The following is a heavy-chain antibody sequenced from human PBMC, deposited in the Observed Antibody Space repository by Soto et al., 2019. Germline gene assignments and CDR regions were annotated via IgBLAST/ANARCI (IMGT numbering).Heavy chain of an antibody. J-gene: IGHJ4*02. CDR2: IRSKVYGGTT. V-gene: IGHV3-49*04. D-gene: IGHD5-12*01. Sequence: GGSLRLSCAASGFTVSSNYMSWVRQAPGKGLEWVGFIRSKVYGGTTEYAASVKGRFTISRDNSKNTLILQMNSLGLEDTAVYYCARIGYGYSYGQGIDYWGQGTLVTVSS. CDR1: GFTVSSNY. CDR3: ARIGYGYSYGQGIDY.